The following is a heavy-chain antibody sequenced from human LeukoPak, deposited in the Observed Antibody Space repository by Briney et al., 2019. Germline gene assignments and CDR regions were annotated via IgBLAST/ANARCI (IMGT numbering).Heavy chain of an antibody. CDR3: ARHQGATTMTSDAFDI. CDR2: IYPGDSDT. D-gene: IGHD4-17*01. J-gene: IGHJ3*02. V-gene: IGHV5-51*01. Sequence: GESLKISCRGSGYSFTRHWIGWVRQMPGKGLEWMGIIYPGDSDTRYSPSFQGQVTISVDKSISTAYLQWSSLKASDTAMYYCARHQGATTMTSDAFDIWGQGTMVTVSS. CDR1: GYSFTRHW.